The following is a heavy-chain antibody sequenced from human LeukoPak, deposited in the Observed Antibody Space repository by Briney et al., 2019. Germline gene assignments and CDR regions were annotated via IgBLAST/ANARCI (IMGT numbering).Heavy chain of an antibody. V-gene: IGHV4-4*02. CDR1: GGSISSANW. J-gene: IGHJ3*02. CDR3: TREGLNDYNNPTDAFDI. CDR2: IHHSGTT. D-gene: IGHD4-11*01. Sequence: SGTLSLTCAVSGGSISSANWWSWVRQPPGKGLEGIGEIHHSGTTTYNPSLKSRLTISVDKSKNQFFLTLNSVTAADTAVYFCTREGLNDYNNPTDAFDIWGQGTMVTVSS.